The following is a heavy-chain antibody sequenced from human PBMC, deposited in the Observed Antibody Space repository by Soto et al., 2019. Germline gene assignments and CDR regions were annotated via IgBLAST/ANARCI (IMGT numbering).Heavy chain of an antibody. J-gene: IGHJ4*02. CDR3: ARAPMVLSRSYFDS. CDR2: ISYSGNN. Sequence: ELLSLTCTDSGGRMSNFYWSWIRQPPGKGLEWIGYISYSGNNNYNPSLKSRVSISVDTSKNQLSLNLTSVTAADTAVYYCARAPMVLSRSYFDSWGQGTPVTVSS. V-gene: IGHV4-59*01. CDR1: GGRMSNFY. D-gene: IGHD2-8*01.